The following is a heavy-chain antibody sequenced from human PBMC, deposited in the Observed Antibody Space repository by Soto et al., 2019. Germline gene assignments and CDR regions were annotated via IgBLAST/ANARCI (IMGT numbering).Heavy chain of an antibody. Sequence: QVQLLQSGAEVKKPGASVKVSCKASCYTFTSYDINWVRQATGQGLEWMGWMNPNSGNTGYAQKFQGRVTMTRNTSISTAYMELSSLRSEDTAVYYCARGELGYCCGGSCYADYWGQGTLVTVSS. CDR2: MNPNSGNT. V-gene: IGHV1-8*01. CDR1: CYTFTSYD. D-gene: IGHD2-15*01. CDR3: ARGELGYCCGGSCYADY. J-gene: IGHJ4*02.